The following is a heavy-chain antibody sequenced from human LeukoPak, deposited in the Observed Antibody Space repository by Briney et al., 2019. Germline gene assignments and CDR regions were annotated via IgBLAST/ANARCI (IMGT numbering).Heavy chain of an antibody. D-gene: IGHD5-18*01. Sequence: GGSLRLSCAASGFTFSSYAMSWVRQAPGKGLEWVSAISGSGGSTYYADSVKGRFPISRYNSKNTLYLQMNSLRAEDTAVYYCAKELGYSYGTHYDYWGQGTLVTVSS. V-gene: IGHV3-23*01. CDR2: ISGSGGST. CDR1: GFTFSSYA. J-gene: IGHJ4*02. CDR3: AKELGYSYGTHYDY.